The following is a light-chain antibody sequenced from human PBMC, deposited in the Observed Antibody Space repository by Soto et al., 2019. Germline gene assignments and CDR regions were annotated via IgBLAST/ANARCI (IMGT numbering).Light chain of an antibody. V-gene: IGLV2-11*01. CDR1: TSDVGGYNY. Sequence: QSALTQARSVSGSPGQSVTISCTGTTSDVGGYNYVSWYQQHPGKAPKLMIYDVSKRPSGVPDRFSGSKSGNTASLTISGLLAEDEADYYCCSYAGTFSYVFGTGTKVTAL. CDR2: DVS. CDR3: CSYAGTFSYV. J-gene: IGLJ1*01.